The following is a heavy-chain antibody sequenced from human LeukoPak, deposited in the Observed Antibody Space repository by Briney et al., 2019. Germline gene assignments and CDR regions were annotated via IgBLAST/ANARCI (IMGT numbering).Heavy chain of an antibody. D-gene: IGHD4-11*01. CDR1: GGTFSSYA. CDR2: IIPIFGTA. V-gene: IGHV1-69*05. J-gene: IGHJ6*03. CDR3: ASHDYSNYDYYYYYMDV. Sequence: ASVKVSCKASGGTFSSYAISWVRQAPGQGLEWMGGIIPIFGTANYAQKFQGRVTITTVESTSTAYMELSSLRSEDTAVYYCASHDYSNYDYYYYYMDVWGKGTTVTVSS.